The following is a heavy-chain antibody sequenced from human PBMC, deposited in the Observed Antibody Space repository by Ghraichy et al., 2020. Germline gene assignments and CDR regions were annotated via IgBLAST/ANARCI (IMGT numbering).Heavy chain of an antibody. J-gene: IGHJ4*02. V-gene: IGHV4-30-2*01. D-gene: IGHD3-10*02. CDR3: ARGRFGKDTNVRTWFDY. CDR2: IYHSGST. Sequence: SETLSLTCAVSGGSISSGGYSWSWIRQPPGKGLEWIGYIYHSGSTYYNPSLKSRVTISVDRSKNQFSLKLSSVTAADTAVYYCARGRFGKDTNVRTWFDYWGQGTLVTVSS. CDR1: GGSISSGGYS.